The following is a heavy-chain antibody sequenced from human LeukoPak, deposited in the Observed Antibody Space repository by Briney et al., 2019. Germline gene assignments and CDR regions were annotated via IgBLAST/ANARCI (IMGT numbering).Heavy chain of an antibody. CDR3: ARCGLTGNYYYYMDV. CDR2: IIPIFGTA. D-gene: IGHD7-27*01. V-gene: IGHV1-69*06. J-gene: IGHJ6*03. Sequence: ASVKVSCKASGGTFGSYAISWVRQAPGQGLEWMGGIIPIFGTANYAQKFQGRVTITADKSTSTAYMELSSLRSEDTAVYYCARCGLTGNYYYYMDVWGKGTTVTISS. CDR1: GGTFGSYA.